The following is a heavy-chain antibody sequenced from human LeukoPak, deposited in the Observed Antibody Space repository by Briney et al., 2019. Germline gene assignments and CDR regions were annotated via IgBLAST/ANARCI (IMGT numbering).Heavy chain of an antibody. V-gene: IGHV3-15*01. CDR2: VKSKAAGGTT. CDR1: GFTFNNAW. CDR3: TTGLY. Sequence: GGSLRLSCAASGFTFNNAWVTWVRQAPGKGLEWVGRVKSKAAGGTTDYAAPVQGRFTISRDDSKSTLSLQMNSLQTEDTAVYYCTTGLYLGQGTLVTVSS. J-gene: IGHJ4*02.